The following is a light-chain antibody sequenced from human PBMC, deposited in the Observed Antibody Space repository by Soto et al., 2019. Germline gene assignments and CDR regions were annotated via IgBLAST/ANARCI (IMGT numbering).Light chain of an antibody. CDR1: SSNIGTNY. V-gene: IGLV1-47*01. Sequence: QSVLTHPPSASGTPWERVTMSCSGSSSNIGTNYVYRYQHLPGTAPKLLIYRNNQRPSGVPDRFSGSKSGTSASLTISGLRSEDEADYYCATWDGNLSGVFGGGT. CDR2: RNN. J-gene: IGLJ2*01. CDR3: ATWDGNLSGV.